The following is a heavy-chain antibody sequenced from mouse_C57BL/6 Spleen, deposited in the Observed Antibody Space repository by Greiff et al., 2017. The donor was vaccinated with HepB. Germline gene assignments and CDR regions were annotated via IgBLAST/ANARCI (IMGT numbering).Heavy chain of an antibody. CDR3: ARPGAQAAWFAY. CDR1: GFTFSDYG. Sequence: EVKVEESGGGLVKPGGSLKLSCAASGFTFSDYGMHWVRQAPEKGLEWVAYISSGSSTIYYADTVKGRFTISRDNAKNTLFLQMTSLRSEDTAMYYCARPGAQAAWFAYWGQGTLVTVSA. V-gene: IGHV5-17*01. D-gene: IGHD3-2*02. J-gene: IGHJ3*01. CDR2: ISSGSSTI.